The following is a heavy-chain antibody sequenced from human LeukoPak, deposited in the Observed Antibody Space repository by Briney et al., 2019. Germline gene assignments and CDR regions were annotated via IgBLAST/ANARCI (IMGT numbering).Heavy chain of an antibody. CDR3: ARHLTNWESVAAPPASDAFGI. D-gene: IGHD6-19*01. J-gene: IGHJ3*02. Sequence: PSETLSVTGTVSGGSISGGRYFWGWIRQPPGKELEWIGTIFYSGSTYYNPSLQGRVTMSVDTSKNQFSLELRSVTAADTSLYYCARHLTNWESVAAPPASDAFGIWGQGAMVTVSS. CDR2: IFYSGST. V-gene: IGHV4-39*01. CDR1: GGSISGGRYF.